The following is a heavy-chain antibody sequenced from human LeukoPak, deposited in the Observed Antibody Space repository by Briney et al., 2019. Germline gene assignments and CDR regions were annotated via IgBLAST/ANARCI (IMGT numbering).Heavy chain of an antibody. CDR2: IYPGDSDT. CDR3: ARLTARSSGWYLAFDI. D-gene: IGHD6-19*01. Sequence: GESLKISCKGSGYSFSGNWIGWVRQMPGKGLEWMGIIYPGDSDTRYSPSFQGQVTISADKSISTAYLQWSSLKASDTAMYYCARLTARSSGWYLAFDIWGQGTMVTVSS. CDR1: GYSFSGNW. J-gene: IGHJ3*02. V-gene: IGHV5-51*01.